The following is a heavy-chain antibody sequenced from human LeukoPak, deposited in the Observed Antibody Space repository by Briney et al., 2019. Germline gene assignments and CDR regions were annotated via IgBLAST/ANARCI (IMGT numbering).Heavy chain of an antibody. Sequence: PGGSLRLSCAASGFTFSNYAMSWVRQAPGKGLEWVSSISGSGGKTDNSDSVRGRFTISRDNSKNILYLQMNSLRAEDTAVYYCAMDPKPRYCDSVSCFGYDWGQGTLVTVSS. CDR3: AMDPKPRYCDSVSCFGYD. CDR1: GFTFSNYA. CDR2: ISGSGGKT. V-gene: IGHV3-23*01. D-gene: IGHD2-2*01. J-gene: IGHJ4*02.